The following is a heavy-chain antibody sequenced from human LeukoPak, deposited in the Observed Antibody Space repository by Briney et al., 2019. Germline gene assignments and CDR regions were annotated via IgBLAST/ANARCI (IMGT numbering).Heavy chain of an antibody. CDR1: GGSISSSSYY. Sequence: SETLSLTCTVSGGSISSSSYYWSWIRQPPGKGLEWIGYIYYSGSTNYNPSLKSRVTISVDTSKNQFSLKLSSVTAADTAVYYCAREGSGWYYFDYWGQGTLVTVSS. D-gene: IGHD6-19*01. CDR2: IYYSGST. V-gene: IGHV4-61*01. CDR3: AREGSGWYYFDY. J-gene: IGHJ4*02.